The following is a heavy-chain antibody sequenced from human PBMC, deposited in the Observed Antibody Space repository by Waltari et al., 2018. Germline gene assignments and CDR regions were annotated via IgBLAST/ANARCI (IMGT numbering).Heavy chain of an antibody. J-gene: IGHJ4*02. CDR2: ISGSGDSI. V-gene: IGHV3-23*01. D-gene: IGHD1-1*01. CDR1: GFSFGNYA. Sequence: ELQLLESGGGFVQPGGSLRLLCAASGFSFGNYAMTWVRQAPGKGVEWVSGISGSGDSIYYADSVKGRFTISRDNSKNTLTLQVNSLRGEDTAVYYCARLNDDHDFQALDFWGQGTLVTVSS. CDR3: ARLNDDHDFQALDF.